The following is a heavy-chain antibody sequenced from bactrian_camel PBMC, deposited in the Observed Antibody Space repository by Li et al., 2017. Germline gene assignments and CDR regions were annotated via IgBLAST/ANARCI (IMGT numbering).Heavy chain of an antibody. V-gene: IGHV3S55*01. Sequence: QLVESGGGSVQAGGSLRLSCTKNDFIIENSDMAWYRQAPGNECELLSTISDDGTEYYANSAKGRFTISQDSDKNILYLQMNSLEPEDTATYYCTASDSPILCAYNYWGQGTQVTVS. CDR3: TASDSPILCAYNY. CDR1: DFIIENSD. J-gene: IGHJ4*01. CDR2: ISDDGTE.